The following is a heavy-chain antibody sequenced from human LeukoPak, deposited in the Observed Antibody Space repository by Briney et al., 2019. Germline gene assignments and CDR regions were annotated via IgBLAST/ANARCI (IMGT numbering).Heavy chain of an antibody. CDR1: GGTFSSYA. CDR3: ASAPYSSGPDYNY. D-gene: IGHD6-19*01. CDR2: IIPILGIA. J-gene: IGHJ4*02. V-gene: IGHV1-69*04. Sequence: SVKVSCKASGGTFSSYAISWVRQAPGQGLEWMGRIIPILGIANYAQKFQGRVTITADKSTSTAYVALSSLRSEDTAVYYCASAPYSSGPDYNYWGQGTLVTVSS.